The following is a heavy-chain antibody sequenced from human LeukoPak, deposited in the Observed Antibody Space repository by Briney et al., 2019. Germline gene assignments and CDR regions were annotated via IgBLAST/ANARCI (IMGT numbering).Heavy chain of an antibody. D-gene: IGHD4-11*01. Sequence: SQTLSLTCTVSGGSISSGSYYWSWIRQPAGKGLEWIGRIYTSGSTNYSPSLKSRVTISVDTSKNQFSLKLSSVTAADTAVYYCARGLITVDGMDVWGQGTTVTVSS. J-gene: IGHJ6*02. V-gene: IGHV4-61*02. CDR3: ARGLITVDGMDV. CDR1: GGSISSGSYY. CDR2: IYTSGST.